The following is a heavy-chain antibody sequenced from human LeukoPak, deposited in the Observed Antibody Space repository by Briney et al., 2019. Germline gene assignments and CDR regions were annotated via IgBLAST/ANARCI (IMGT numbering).Heavy chain of an antibody. D-gene: IGHD3-22*01. CDR1: GGSFSGYY. J-gene: IGHJ3*02. V-gene: IGHV4-34*01. CDR3: ARETSNYYDSTSGAFDI. Sequence: PSETLSLTCAVYGGSFSGYYWSWIRQPPGKGLEWIGEINHSGSTNYNPSLKSRVTISVDTSKNQFSLKLSSVTAADTAVYYCARETSNYYDSTSGAFDIWGQGTMVTVSS. CDR2: INHSGST.